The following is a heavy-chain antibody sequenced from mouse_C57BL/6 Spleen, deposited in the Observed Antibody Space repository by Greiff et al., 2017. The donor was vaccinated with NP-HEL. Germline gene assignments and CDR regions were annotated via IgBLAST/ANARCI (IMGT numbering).Heavy chain of an antibody. D-gene: IGHD1-1*01. J-gene: IGHJ4*01. CDR3: ARRITTVVATEAMDY. Sequence: QVTLKVSGPGILQSSQSLSLSCSFSGFSLSTSGMGVSWIRQPSGKGLEWLAHIYWDDDKRYNPSLKSRLTISKDTSRNQVFLKITSVDTADTATYYCARRITTVVATEAMDYWGQGTSVTVSS. CDR2: IYWDDDK. V-gene: IGHV8-12*01. CDR1: GFSLSTSGMG.